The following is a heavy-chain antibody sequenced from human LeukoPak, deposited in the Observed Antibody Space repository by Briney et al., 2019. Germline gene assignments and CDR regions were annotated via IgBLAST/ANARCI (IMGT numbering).Heavy chain of an antibody. CDR1: GLIFSDYG. V-gene: IGHV3-33*01. CDR3: TRDIKSVYFDF. Sequence: GGSLRLSCAASGLIFSDYGMHWVRQAPGKGLEWVAVIWYDGSKNSCADSVKGRFTISRDNTKNTLYLQMNSLRPDDTAVYYCTRDIKSVYFDFWGQGTLVTVSS. D-gene: IGHD3-10*01. CDR2: IWYDGSKN. J-gene: IGHJ4*02.